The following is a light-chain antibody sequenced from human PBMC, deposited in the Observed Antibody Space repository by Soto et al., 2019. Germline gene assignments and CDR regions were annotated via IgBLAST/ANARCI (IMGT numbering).Light chain of an antibody. Sequence: QPVLTQSPSASASLGASVKLTCTLSSGHSRYAIAWHQQQPEKGPRYLMKLNSDGSHSKGDGIPDRFSGSSSGAERYLTISSLQSEDEADYYCQTWGTVVFGGGTKVTVL. CDR2: LNSDGSH. CDR3: QTWGTVV. CDR1: SGHSRYA. V-gene: IGLV4-69*01. J-gene: IGLJ2*01.